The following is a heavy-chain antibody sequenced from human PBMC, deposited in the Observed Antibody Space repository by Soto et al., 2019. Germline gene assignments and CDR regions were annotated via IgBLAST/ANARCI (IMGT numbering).Heavy chain of an antibody. J-gene: IGHJ4*01. CDR1: GYSFTSYW. D-gene: IGHD3-10*01. V-gene: IGHV5-10-1*01. CDR2: IDPSDSYT. CDR3: ARRRSGTYSYPFDY. Sequence: PGESLKISCQASGYSFTSYWINWVRQMPGKGLEWMGRIDPSDSYTDYTPSFQGHVSISADNSISTAYLQWSSLEASDTAMYYCARRRSGTYSYPFDYWRHGTLVTVSS.